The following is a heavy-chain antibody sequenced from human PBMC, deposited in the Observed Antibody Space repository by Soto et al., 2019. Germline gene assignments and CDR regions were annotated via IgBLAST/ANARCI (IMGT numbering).Heavy chain of an antibody. Sequence: ASVKVSCKVAEYSLTELSLNWVGQAPGKGLEWMGGFDPEDGETIYAQKFQGRVTMTEDTSTDTAYMELSSLRSEDTAVYYCAINPQRLPAARPSWGQGTLVTVST. D-gene: IGHD2-2*01. V-gene: IGHV1-24*01. CDR2: FDPEDGET. CDR3: AINPQRLPAARPS. CDR1: EYSLTELS. J-gene: IGHJ4*02.